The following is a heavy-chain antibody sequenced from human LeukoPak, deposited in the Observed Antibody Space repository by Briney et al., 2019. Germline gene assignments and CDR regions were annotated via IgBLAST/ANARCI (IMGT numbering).Heavy chain of an antibody. CDR1: GGSISSSNW. CDR2: IYHSGST. D-gene: IGHD4-17*01. CDR3: ARRGYGDGDFDY. Sequence: SETLSLTCAVSGGSISSSNWWSWDRQPPGKGLEWIGEIYHSGSTNYNPSLKSRVTISVDTSKNQFSLKLSSVTAADTAVYYCARRGYGDGDFDYWGQGTLVTVSS. J-gene: IGHJ4*02. V-gene: IGHV4-4*02.